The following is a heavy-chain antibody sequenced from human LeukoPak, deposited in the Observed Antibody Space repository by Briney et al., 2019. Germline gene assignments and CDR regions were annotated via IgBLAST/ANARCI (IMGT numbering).Heavy chain of an antibody. CDR3: ARGEYSSSSPFDY. CDR2: IYYSGYT. D-gene: IGHD6-6*01. J-gene: IGHJ4*02. CDR1: GGSISSGSYY. V-gene: IGHV4-61*09. Sequence: SQTLSLTCTVSGGSISSGSYYWSWIRQPAGKGLEWIGNIYYSGYTTYSPSLRSRVTISADTSKNQFSLKLSSVTAADTAVYYCARGEYSSSSPFDYWGQGTLVTVSS.